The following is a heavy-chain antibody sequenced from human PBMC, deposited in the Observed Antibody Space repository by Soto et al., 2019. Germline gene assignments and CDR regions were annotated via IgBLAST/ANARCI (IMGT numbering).Heavy chain of an antibody. CDR2: ISSSSSYI. Sequence: EVQLVESGGGLVKPGGSLRLSCAASGFTFSSYSMNWVRQAPGKGLEWVSSISSSSSYIYYADSVKGRFTISRENAKNSLYLQMNSLRAEDTAVYYCARDRIVLMVYAPVYYYGMDVWGQGTTVTVSS. D-gene: IGHD2-8*01. CDR3: ARDRIVLMVYAPVYYYGMDV. J-gene: IGHJ6*02. V-gene: IGHV3-21*01. CDR1: GFTFSSYS.